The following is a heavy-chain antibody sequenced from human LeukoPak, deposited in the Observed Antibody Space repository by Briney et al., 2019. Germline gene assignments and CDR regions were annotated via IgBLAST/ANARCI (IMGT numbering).Heavy chain of an antibody. D-gene: IGHD3-16*01. CDR2: IYSGGST. V-gene: IGHV3-53*01. Sequence: PGGSLRLSCAVSGFTVSSNYMSWVRQPPGKGLEWVSGIYSGGSTYSADSVKGRFTVSRDNAKNTLYLQMSSLRAEDTAVYYCARDWAWGGFDHWGQGALVTVSS. CDR3: ARDWAWGGFDH. J-gene: IGHJ4*02. CDR1: GFTVSSNY.